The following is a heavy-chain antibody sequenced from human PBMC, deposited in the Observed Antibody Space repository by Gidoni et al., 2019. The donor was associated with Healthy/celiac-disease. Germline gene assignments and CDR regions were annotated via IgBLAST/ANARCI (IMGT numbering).Heavy chain of an antibody. J-gene: IGHJ4*02. D-gene: IGHD1-26*01. CDR2: SDAGNGNT. V-gene: IGHV1-3*01. CDR3: ARDVPLYSGRKMYFDY. Sequence: QVQLVQSGAEVKKPGASVKVSCKASGYTFTSYAMHWVRQAPGQRLEWMGWSDAGNGNTKYSHKFQCRVTITMDTSASTAYMELSSLRSEYTAVYYCARDVPLYSGRKMYFDYWGQGTLVTVSS. CDR1: GYTFTSYA.